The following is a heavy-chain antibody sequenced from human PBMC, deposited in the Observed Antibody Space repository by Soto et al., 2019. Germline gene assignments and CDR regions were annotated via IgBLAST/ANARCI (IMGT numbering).Heavy chain of an antibody. CDR3: ARVVGGVPVAGSWKWFDP. J-gene: IGHJ5*02. CDR1: ADTFTSYY. CDR2: INPNGGST. D-gene: IGHD6-19*01. V-gene: IGHV1-46*01. Sequence: GASVKVSCKAPADTFTSYYIHWVRQAPGHGLEWMGIINPNGGSTRFAQTFQGRITMTTDTSTSTVYMELWSLRSDDTAVYYCARVVGGVPVAGSWKWFDPWGQGTLVTVSS.